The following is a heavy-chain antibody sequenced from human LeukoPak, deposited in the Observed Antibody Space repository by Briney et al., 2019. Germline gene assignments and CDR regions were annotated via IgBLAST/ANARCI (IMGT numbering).Heavy chain of an antibody. CDR2: IYYSGST. D-gene: IGHD4-17*01. CDR1: GGSISSSSYY. CDR3: ARQGYADFSSRPFDY. Sequence: KASETLSLTCTVSGGSISSSSYYWGWIRQPPGKGLEWIGSIYYSGSTNYNPSLKSRVTISVDTSKNQFSLKLRSVTAADTAMYYCARQGYADFSSRPFDYWGQGTLVTVSS. J-gene: IGHJ4*02. V-gene: IGHV4-39*01.